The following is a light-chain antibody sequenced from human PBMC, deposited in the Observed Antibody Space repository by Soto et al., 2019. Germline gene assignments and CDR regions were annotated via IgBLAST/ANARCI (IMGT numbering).Light chain of an antibody. Sequence: EIVLAQSLGTLSLSPGERATPSCRASQSVSSSYLAWYQQKPGQAPRLLIYGASSRATGIPDRFSGSGSGTDFTLNISRLEPEDFAVYYCQQRSNWPPSITFGQGARLEIK. CDR3: QQRSNWPPSIT. V-gene: IGKV3D-20*02. J-gene: IGKJ5*01. CDR2: GAS. CDR1: QSVSSSY.